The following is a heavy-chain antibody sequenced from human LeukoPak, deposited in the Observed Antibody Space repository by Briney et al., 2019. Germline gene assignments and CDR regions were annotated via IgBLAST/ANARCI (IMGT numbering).Heavy chain of an antibody. CDR3: ATSSLEPNYYYYGMDV. CDR1: GYTFISYG. Sequence: ASVKVSCKASGYTFISYGISWVRQAPGQGLEWMGWISAYNGNTNYAQKLQGRVTMTTDTSTSTAYMELRSLRSDDTAVYYCATSSLEPNYYYYGMDVWGQGTTVTVSS. V-gene: IGHV1-18*01. CDR2: ISAYNGNT. J-gene: IGHJ6*02. D-gene: IGHD1-1*01.